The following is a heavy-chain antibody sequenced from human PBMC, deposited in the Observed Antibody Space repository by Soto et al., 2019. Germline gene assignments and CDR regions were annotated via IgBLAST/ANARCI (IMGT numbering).Heavy chain of an antibody. CDR3: ARQTSLWFGELFRTYNWFDP. CDR1: GGSFSGYY. Sequence: SETLSLTCAVYGGSFSGYYWSWIRQPPGKXLEWIGEINHSGSTNYNPSLKSRVTISVDTSKNQFSLKLSSVTAADTAVYYCARQTSLWFGELFRTYNWFDPWGQGTLVTVSS. V-gene: IGHV4-34*01. CDR2: INHSGST. D-gene: IGHD3-10*01. J-gene: IGHJ5*02.